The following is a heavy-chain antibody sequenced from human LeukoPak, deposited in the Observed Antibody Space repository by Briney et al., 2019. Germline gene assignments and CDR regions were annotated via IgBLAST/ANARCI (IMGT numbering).Heavy chain of an antibody. CDR1: GYTFTGYY. CDR3: ARQGRRWLQFNWFDP. CDR2: ISAYNGNT. Sequence: ASVKVSCKASGYTFTGYYMHWVRQAPGQGLEWMGWISAYNGNTNYAQKLQGRVTMTTDTSTSTAYMELRSLRSDDTAVYYCARQGRRWLQFNWFDPWGQGTLVTVSS. J-gene: IGHJ5*02. D-gene: IGHD5-24*01. V-gene: IGHV1-18*04.